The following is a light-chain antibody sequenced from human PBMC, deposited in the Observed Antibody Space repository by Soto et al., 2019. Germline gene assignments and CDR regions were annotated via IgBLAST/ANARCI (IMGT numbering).Light chain of an antibody. Sequence: EIVFTQSPGTLSLSPGERATLSCRASQSVSSSYLAWYQQKPGQAPRLVIYASSTRATGIPDRFSGSGSGTDFTLSISRLEPEDSAVYYCQQYATSQTFGQGTKVEIK. CDR2: ASS. CDR3: QQYATSQT. J-gene: IGKJ1*01. V-gene: IGKV3-20*01. CDR1: QSVSSSY.